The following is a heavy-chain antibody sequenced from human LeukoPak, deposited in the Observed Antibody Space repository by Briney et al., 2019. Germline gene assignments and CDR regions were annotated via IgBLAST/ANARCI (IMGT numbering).Heavy chain of an antibody. CDR2: IYYSGST. Sequence: ASETLSLTCTVSGGSISSYYWSWIRQPPGKGLEWIGYIYYSGSTNYNPSLKSRVTISVDTSKNQFSLKLSSVTAADTAAYYCARFHRIAAAGTQRYYFDYWGQGTLVTVSS. CDR3: ARFHRIAAAGTQRYYFDY. V-gene: IGHV4-59*01. CDR1: GGSISSYY. J-gene: IGHJ4*02. D-gene: IGHD6-13*01.